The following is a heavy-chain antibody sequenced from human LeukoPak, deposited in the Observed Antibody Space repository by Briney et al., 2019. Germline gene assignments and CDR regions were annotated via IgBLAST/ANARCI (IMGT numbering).Heavy chain of an antibody. V-gene: IGHV4-4*07. J-gene: IGHJ4*02. Sequence: SETLSLTCTVSGGSISSYYWSWIWQPAGKGLEWIGRIYTSGSANYNPSLKSRVTMSVDTSKNQFSLKLSSVTAADTAVYYCARSPGYSSGWTVYYFDYWGQGTLVTVSS. CDR3: ARSPGYSSGWTVYYFDY. CDR2: IYTSGSA. CDR1: GGSISSYY. D-gene: IGHD6-19*01.